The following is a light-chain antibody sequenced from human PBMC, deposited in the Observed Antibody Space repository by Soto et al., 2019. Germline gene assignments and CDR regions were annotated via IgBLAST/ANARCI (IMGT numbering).Light chain of an antibody. CDR1: SSDIGSYNY. CDR3: SSYTSSTTWV. Sequence: QSALTQPASVSGSPGQSITISCTGTSSDIGSYNYVSWYQQHPGTAPKLMIYEVSDRPSGVSNRFSGSKSGSTASLTISGLQADDEADYYCSSYTSSTTWVFGGGTKLTVL. J-gene: IGLJ3*02. CDR2: EVS. V-gene: IGLV2-14*01.